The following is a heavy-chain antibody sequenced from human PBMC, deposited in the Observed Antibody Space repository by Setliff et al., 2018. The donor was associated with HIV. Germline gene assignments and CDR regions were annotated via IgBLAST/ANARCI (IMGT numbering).Heavy chain of an antibody. CDR2: INHSGST. Sequence: SETLSLTCAVYNGSFSGYYWTWIRQPPGKGLEWTGEINHSGSTNYSPSLKSRVTISVDASRNQFSLRLSSVTAADTAVYYCARVHYYDSSGYSEPYYMDVWGKGTTVTVSS. D-gene: IGHD3-22*01. CDR1: NGSFSGYY. V-gene: IGHV4-34*01. J-gene: IGHJ6*03. CDR3: ARVHYYDSSGYSEPYYMDV.